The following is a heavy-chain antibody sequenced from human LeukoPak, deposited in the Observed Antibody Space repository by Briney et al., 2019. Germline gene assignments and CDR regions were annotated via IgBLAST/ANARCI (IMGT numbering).Heavy chain of an antibody. CDR2: IYYSGST. CDR3: ARDKSRGGYYYDSSGYYPRNDAFDI. D-gene: IGHD3-22*01. CDR1: GGSISSYC. V-gene: IGHV4-59*01. Sequence: SETLSLTCTVSGGSISSYCWSWIRQPPGKGLEWIGYIYYSGSTNYNPSLKSRVTIPVDTSKNQFSLKLSSVTAADTAVYYCARDKSRGGYYYDSSGYYPRNDAFDIWGQGTMVTVSS. J-gene: IGHJ3*02.